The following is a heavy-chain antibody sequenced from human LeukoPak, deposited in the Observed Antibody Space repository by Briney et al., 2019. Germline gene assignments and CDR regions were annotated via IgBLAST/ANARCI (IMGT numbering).Heavy chain of an antibody. D-gene: IGHD6-19*01. V-gene: IGHV3-33*01. J-gene: IGHJ4*02. Sequence: GGSLRLSCAATGFTLSGYGMHWVRQSPGKGLEWVAVIWYDGSNKYYADSVKGRFTISRDNSKNTLYLQMNSLRAEDTAVYYCARVRGSGQGLDYWGQGTLVTVSS. CDR3: ARVRGSGQGLDY. CDR2: IWYDGSNK. CDR1: GFTLSGYG.